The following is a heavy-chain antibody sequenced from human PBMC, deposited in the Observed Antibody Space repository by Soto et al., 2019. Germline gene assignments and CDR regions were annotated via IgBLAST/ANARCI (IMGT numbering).Heavy chain of an antibody. Sequence: QVHLQQWGAGLLKPSETLSLTCAVYGGSFSGYYWSWIRQPPGKGLEWIGEINHSGSTNYNASLKSRVTISVDTSKNQFSLKLSSVTAADTAVYYCARPDIVVVVAASNWYFDLWGRGTLVTVSS. D-gene: IGHD2-15*01. J-gene: IGHJ2*01. CDR1: GGSFSGYY. V-gene: IGHV4-34*01. CDR2: INHSGST. CDR3: ARPDIVVVVAASNWYFDL.